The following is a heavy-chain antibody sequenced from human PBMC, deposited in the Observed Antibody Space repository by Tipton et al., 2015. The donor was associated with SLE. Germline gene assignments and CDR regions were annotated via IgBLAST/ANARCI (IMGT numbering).Heavy chain of an antibody. V-gene: IGHV1-18*01. J-gene: IGHJ4*02. D-gene: IGHD3-22*01. CDR2: ISAYNGNT. CDR3: ARWARGYNGGFDY. Sequence: QVQLVQSGAEVKMPGASVKVSCKTSGYTFRNYGINWVRQAPGQGLEWMGWISAYNGNTNYAQKLQGRVTMTTDTSTDTAYMDLRNLGSDDTAVYYCARWARGYNGGFDYWGQGTLVTVSS. CDR1: GYTFRNYG.